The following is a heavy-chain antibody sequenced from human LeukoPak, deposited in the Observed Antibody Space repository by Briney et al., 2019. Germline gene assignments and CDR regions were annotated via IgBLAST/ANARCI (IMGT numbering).Heavy chain of an antibody. CDR2: IYSDGSNT. D-gene: IGHD5-24*01. J-gene: IGHJ4*02. CDR1: GFTFSSYW. CDR3: ARVRRDGYNLFFDY. Sequence: GGSLRLSCAASGFTFSSYWMHWVRQAPGKGLVWVSRIYSDGSNTNYADSVKGRFTISRDNANNTLYLQMNSLRAEDTAVYFCARVRRDGYNLFFDYWGQGTLVTVSS. V-gene: IGHV3-74*01.